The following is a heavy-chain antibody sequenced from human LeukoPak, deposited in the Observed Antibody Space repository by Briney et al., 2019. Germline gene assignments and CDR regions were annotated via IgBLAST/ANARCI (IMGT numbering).Heavy chain of an antibody. CDR1: GFTFSSYA. V-gene: IGHV3-30-3*01. CDR2: ISYDGSNK. J-gene: IGHJ5*02. Sequence: PGGSLRLSCAASGFTFSSYAMHWVRQAPGKGLEWVAVISYDGSNKYYADSVKGRFTISRDNSKNTLYLQMTSLRAEDTAVYYCTKGFDWFDPWGQGTLVTVSS. CDR3: TKGFDWFDP.